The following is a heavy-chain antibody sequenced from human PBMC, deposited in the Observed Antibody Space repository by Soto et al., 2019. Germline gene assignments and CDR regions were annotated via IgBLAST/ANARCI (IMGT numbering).Heavy chain of an antibody. V-gene: IGHV3-66*01. CDR2: IDIGGNT. J-gene: IGHJ4*02. Sequence: VQVVESGGGLVQPGGSLRLSCAASGFSVTNNYMNWVRQAPGKGLEWVSIIDIGGNTYYADSVKDRFTISRDNSRNTXXLHMDSLRAEDTAVYYCARGRGSTGYLGREHYFDYWGQGTLVTVSP. CDR1: GFSVTNNY. D-gene: IGHD2-2*01. CDR3: ARGRGSTGYLGREHYFDY.